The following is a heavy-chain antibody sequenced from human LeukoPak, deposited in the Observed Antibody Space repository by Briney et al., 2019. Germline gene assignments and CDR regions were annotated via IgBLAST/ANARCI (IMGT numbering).Heavy chain of an antibody. D-gene: IGHD2-15*01. CDR3: AKGGLLYYYYYGMDV. J-gene: IGHJ6*02. V-gene: IGHV3-30*18. CDR1: GFTFSSYG. CDR2: ISYDGSNK. Sequence: GRSLRLSCAASGFTFSSYGMHWVRQAPGKGLEGVAVISYDGSNKYYADSVKGRFTISRDNSKNTLYLQMTSLRPEDTAVYYCAKGGLLYYYYYGMDVWGQGTTVSVSS.